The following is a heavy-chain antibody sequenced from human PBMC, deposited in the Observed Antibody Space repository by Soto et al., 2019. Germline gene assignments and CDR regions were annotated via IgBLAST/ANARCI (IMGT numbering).Heavy chain of an antibody. J-gene: IGHJ4*02. V-gene: IGHV4-34*09. D-gene: IGHD1-26*01. CDR3: ATGNAWEVLLAY. CDR2: INHSGST. Sequence: SETLSLTCAVYGGSFSGYYWSWIRQPPGTGLEWIGEINHSGSTNYNPSLKSRVTISLDTSKNQFSLRLNSVTAADTAVYYCATGNAWEVLLAYWGQGTLVTVSS. CDR1: GGSFSGYY.